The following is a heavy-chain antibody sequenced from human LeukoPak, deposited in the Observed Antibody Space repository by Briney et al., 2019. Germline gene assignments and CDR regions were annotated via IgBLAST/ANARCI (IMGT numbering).Heavy chain of an antibody. CDR2: IDPSDSYT. J-gene: IGHJ5*02. V-gene: IGHV5-10-1*01. Sequence: GESLRISCKGSGYSFTSYWISWVRQMPGKGLEWMGRIDPSDSYTNYSPSFQGHVTISADKSISTAYLQWSSLKASDTAIYYCARFGPYCSSTSCYGNWFDPWGQGTLVTVSS. CDR3: ARFGPYCSSTSCYGNWFDP. CDR1: GYSFTSYW. D-gene: IGHD2-2*01.